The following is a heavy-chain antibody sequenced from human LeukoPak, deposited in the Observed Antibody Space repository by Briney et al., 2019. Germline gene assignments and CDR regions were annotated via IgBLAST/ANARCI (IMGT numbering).Heavy chain of an antibody. V-gene: IGHV4-39*01. D-gene: IGHD3-3*01. CDR1: GGSISSGGYY. CDR2: IYYSGRT. J-gene: IGHJ4*02. CDR3: ARRVGYDFWTGYYRGHFDQ. Sequence: SQTLSLTCTVSGGSISSGGYYWGWIRQPPGKGLEWIGSIYYSGRTYYTPSLKSRFTISGHTSKNQFSLNLSSVTAADTAVYYCARRVGYDFWTGYYRGHFDQWGQGTLVTVSS.